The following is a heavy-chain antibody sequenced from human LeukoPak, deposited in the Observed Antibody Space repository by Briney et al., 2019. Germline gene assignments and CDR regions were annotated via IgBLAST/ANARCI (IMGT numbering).Heavy chain of an antibody. V-gene: IGHV1-69*16. CDR1: GGTFSSFT. J-gene: IGHJ4*02. Sequence: SVKVSCKTSGGTFSSFTISWVRQAPGQGLEWMGRINPIIGTPIYTQKFQGRVTVTTDESTSTVYMELSSLRSDDTAVYYCTIAAAALPLLDHWGQGTLVTVPS. D-gene: IGHD2-2*02. CDR2: INPIIGTP. CDR3: TIAAAALPLLDH.